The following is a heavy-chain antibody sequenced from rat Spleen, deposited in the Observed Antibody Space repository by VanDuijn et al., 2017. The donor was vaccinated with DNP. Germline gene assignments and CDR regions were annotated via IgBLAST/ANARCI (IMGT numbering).Heavy chain of an antibody. Sequence: EVQLVESGGGPVQPGRSLKLSCVASGFTFNNYWMTWIRQAPGKGLEWIASITHTGGSTYYRDSVKGRFTISRDNAKSTLYLQMDSQRSEDTATYYCARHGDGNYGFDWFAYWGQGTLVTVSS. CDR3: ARHGDGNYGFDWFAY. J-gene: IGHJ3*01. D-gene: IGHD1-11*01. CDR2: ITHTGGST. V-gene: IGHV5-31*01. CDR1: GFTFNNYW.